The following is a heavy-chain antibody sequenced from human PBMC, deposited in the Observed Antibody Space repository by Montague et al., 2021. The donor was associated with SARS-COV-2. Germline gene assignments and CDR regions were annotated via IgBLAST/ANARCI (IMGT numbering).Heavy chain of an antibody. CDR2: IHHSKIT. J-gene: IGHJ4*02. V-gene: IGHV4-34*01. CDR3: ARRSRLKSPVDY. CDR1: GGAVLRCC. Sequence: SETLSLTCPSDGGAVLRCCSDENRPQPETGLELVWDIHHSKITYYNPSLNSRLTISLDTSKNQFSLKLNSVTAADTAVYFCARRSRLKSPVDYWGQGTLVTVS.